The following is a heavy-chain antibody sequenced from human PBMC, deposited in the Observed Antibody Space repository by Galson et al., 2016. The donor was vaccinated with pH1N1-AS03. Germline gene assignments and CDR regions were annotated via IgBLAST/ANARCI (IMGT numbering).Heavy chain of an antibody. J-gene: IGHJ2*01. V-gene: IGHV1-2*06. CDR1: GYTFSAYY. D-gene: IGHD1-26*01. Sequence: SVKVSCKASGYTFSAYYMHWVRQAPGQGLEWLGRINSKNGDTDYAPKFRDRLTMTRDTSITTAYLELRSLTSGDTALYYCATPQSLNGGATSAFDLWCRGTLFTVTS. CDR2: INSKNGDT. CDR3: ATPQSLNGGATSAFDL.